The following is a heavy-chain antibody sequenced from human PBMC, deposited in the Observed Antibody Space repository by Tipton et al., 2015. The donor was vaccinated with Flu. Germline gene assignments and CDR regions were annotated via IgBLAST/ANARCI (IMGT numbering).Heavy chain of an antibody. CDR2: VHTSGTT. D-gene: IGHD4-11*01. Sequence: TLSLTCTVSGASISGDNYFWSWIRQPAGKRLEWIGRVHTSGTTNYSPSLKSRVTISVDTSKNHFSLKMKSVTASDMAVYYCARRDYSNYVSDPKSWFDPWGQGTLVAVSP. J-gene: IGHJ5*02. CDR3: ARRDYSNYVSDPKSWFDP. CDR1: GASISGDNYF. V-gene: IGHV4-61*02.